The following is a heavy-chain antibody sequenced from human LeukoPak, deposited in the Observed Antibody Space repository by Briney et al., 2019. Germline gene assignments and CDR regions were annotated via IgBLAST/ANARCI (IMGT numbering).Heavy chain of an antibody. Sequence: PSQTLSLTCTVSGGSISSGGYYWSWIRQPPGKGLEWIGYVFHTGDTNYNPSLKSRGTISADTSKNQFSLKISSVTAADTAVYYCASMGRDGYKGVDYWGQGTLVTVSS. J-gene: IGHJ4*02. CDR2: VFHTGDT. V-gene: IGHV4-61*08. D-gene: IGHD5-24*01. CDR3: ASMGRDGYKGVDY. CDR1: GGSISSGGYY.